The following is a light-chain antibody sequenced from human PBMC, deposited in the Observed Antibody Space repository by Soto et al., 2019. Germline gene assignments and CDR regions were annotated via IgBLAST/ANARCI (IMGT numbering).Light chain of an antibody. CDR1: SSAVGGYNY. V-gene: IGLV2-14*01. CDR3: STYTSSSTYV. J-gene: IGLJ1*01. CDR2: EVS. Sequence: QSVRTQHASEAGSPGESITISCTGTSSAVGGYNYVSLYQQHPGKAPQLMIYEVSNRPSGVSNRFSGSKSGNTASLTNSVLQAEDEADYYCSTYTSSSTYVFGTGTKSPS.